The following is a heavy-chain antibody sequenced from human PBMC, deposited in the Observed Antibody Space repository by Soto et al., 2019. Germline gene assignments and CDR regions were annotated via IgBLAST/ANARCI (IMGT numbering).Heavy chain of an antibody. D-gene: IGHD3-10*01. CDR2: IIPIFGTA. J-gene: IGHJ6*02. Sequence: QVQLVQSGAEVKKPGSSVKVSCKASGGTFSSYAISWVRQAPGQGLEWMGGIIPIFGTANYAQKFQGRVTITSDESTSTASMELSSLRSEYTAVYYCARATMVRGVAPGYYYGMDVWGQGTTFTVSS. CDR1: GGTFSSYA. CDR3: ARATMVRGVAPGYYYGMDV. V-gene: IGHV1-69*01.